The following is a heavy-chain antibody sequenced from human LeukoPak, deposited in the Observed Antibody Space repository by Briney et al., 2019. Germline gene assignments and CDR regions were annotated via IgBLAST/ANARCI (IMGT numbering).Heavy chain of an antibody. CDR1: GGSFSGYY. CDR3: ARGRITMVRGVKKYYFDY. CDR2: INHSGST. Sequence: PSETLSLTCAVYGGSFSGYYWSWIRQPPGKGLEWMGEINHSGSTNYNPSLKSRVTISVDTSKNQFSLKLSSVTAADTAVYYCARGRITMVRGVKKYYFDYWGQGTLVTVSS. J-gene: IGHJ4*02. V-gene: IGHV4-34*01. D-gene: IGHD3-10*01.